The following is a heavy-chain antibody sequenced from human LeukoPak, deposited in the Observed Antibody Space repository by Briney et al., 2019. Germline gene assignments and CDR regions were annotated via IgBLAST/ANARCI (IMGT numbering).Heavy chain of an antibody. J-gene: IGHJ6*03. CDR1: GFTFSSYS. CDR2: ISSSSSYI. Sequence: GGPLRLSCAASGFTFSSYSMNWVRQAPGKGLEWVSSISSSSSYIYYADSVKGRFTISRDNAKNSLYLQMNSLRAEDTAVYYCAREGYDSSGYVYYYMDVWGKGTTVTVSS. V-gene: IGHV3-21*01. CDR3: AREGYDSSGYVYYYMDV. D-gene: IGHD3-22*01.